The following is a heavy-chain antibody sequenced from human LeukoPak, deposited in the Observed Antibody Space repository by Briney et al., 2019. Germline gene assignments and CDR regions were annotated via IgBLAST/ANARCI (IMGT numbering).Heavy chain of an antibody. V-gene: IGHV3-7*03. J-gene: IGHJ4*02. D-gene: IGHD6-13*01. CDR2: IKEDGSEK. Sequence: GGSLRLSCAASGFTFSNCWMSWVRQAPGKGLEWVANIKEDGSEKYYVDSVKGRFIISRDNAKNSLYLQLNSLRAEDTAVYYCARASIAAAGNGFFDYWGQGNLVIVSS. CDR3: ARASIAAAGNGFFDY. CDR1: GFTFSNCW.